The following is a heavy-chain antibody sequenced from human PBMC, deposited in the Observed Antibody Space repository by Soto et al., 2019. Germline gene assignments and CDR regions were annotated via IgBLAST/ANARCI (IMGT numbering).Heavy chain of an antibody. J-gene: IGHJ4*02. CDR3: ARAMYDSSGYYSSNYFDY. D-gene: IGHD3-22*01. CDR2: IYYSGST. Sequence: LSLTCTVSGGSISSGDYYWSWIRQPPGKGLEWIGYIYYSGSTYYNPSLKSRVTISVDTSKNQFSLKLSSVTAADTAVYYRARAMYDSSGYYSSNYFDYWGQGTLVTVSS. CDR1: GGSISSGDYY. V-gene: IGHV4-30-4*01.